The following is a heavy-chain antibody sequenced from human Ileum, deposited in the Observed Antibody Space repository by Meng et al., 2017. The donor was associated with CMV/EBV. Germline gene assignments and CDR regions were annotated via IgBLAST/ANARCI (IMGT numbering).Heavy chain of an antibody. Sequence: QGKLHQSGAGLKKPGASLKVSCKASGYTFTSYYIHWVRQAPGQGLEWMGWINPNNGDTNYAQKFQGGVTMTRDTSINTAYMEVTSADTAVYYCARGANYASYRVDYWGQGTLVTVSS. CDR2: INPNNGDT. D-gene: IGHD1-7*01. CDR3: ARGANYASYRVDY. CDR1: GYTFTSYY. V-gene: IGHV1-2*02. J-gene: IGHJ4*02.